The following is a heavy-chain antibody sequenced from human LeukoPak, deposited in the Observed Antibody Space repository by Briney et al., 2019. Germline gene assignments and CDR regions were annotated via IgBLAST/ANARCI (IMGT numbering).Heavy chain of an antibody. CDR1: GGSISSYY. CDR3: ARESPYYDILTGYYNWFDP. J-gene: IGHJ5*02. D-gene: IGHD3-9*01. Sequence: SETLSLTCTVSGGSISSYYWSWIRQPPGKGLEWIGYIYYSGSTNYNPSLKSRVTISVDTSKNQFSLKLSSVTAADTAVYYGARESPYYDILTGYYNWFDPWGQGTLVTVSS. CDR2: IYYSGST. V-gene: IGHV4-59*01.